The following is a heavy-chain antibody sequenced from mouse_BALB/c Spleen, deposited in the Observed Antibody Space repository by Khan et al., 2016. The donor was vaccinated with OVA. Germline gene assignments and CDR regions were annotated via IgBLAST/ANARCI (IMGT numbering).Heavy chain of an antibody. D-gene: IGHD2-3*01. J-gene: IGHJ2*01. V-gene: IGHV1-81*01. CDR1: GYTFTYYV. CDR2: IYPGSDNA. Sequence: QVQLQQSGPELVKPGASVKMSCKASGYTFTYYVITWVKQRTGQGLEWIGEIYPGSDNAYYNERFKGKATLTADKSSNTTHMQISSLTSEDSAVYFCAREDGYYVYFDYWGQGTTLTVSS. CDR3: AREDGYYVYFDY.